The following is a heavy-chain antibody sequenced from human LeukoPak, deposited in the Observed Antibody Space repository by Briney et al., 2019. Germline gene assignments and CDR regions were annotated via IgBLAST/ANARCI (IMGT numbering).Heavy chain of an antibody. CDR3: ARDAGYCSSTSCYSWFDP. V-gene: IGHV1-69*13. Sequence: SVKVSCKTSGGTFSSYAISWVRQAPGQGLEWMGGIIPIFGTANYAQKFQGRVTITADESTSTAYMELSSLRSEDTAVYYCARDAGYCSSTSCYSWFDPWGQGTLVTVSS. CDR1: GGTFSSYA. CDR2: IIPIFGTA. J-gene: IGHJ5*02. D-gene: IGHD2-2*01.